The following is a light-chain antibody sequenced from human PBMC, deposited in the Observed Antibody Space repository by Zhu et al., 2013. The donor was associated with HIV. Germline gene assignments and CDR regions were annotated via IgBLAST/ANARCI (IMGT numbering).Light chain of an antibody. CDR2: GAS. Sequence: ENVLTQSPGTLSLSPGERATLSCRASQTVGSSYLAWYQQKPGQAPRLLIYGASNRATDIPDRFSGSGSGTDFALTISRLEPEDFAVYYCQQYGNSPLTFGGGTRVEIK. CDR3: QQYGNSPLT. CDR1: QTVGSSY. J-gene: IGKJ4*01. V-gene: IGKV3-20*01.